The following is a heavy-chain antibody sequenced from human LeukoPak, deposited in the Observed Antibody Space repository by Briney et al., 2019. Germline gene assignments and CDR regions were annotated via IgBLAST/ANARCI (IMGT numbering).Heavy chain of an antibody. Sequence: SGPTLVKPTQTLTLTCTFSGFSLSTSGVGVGWIRQPPGKALEWLALIYWDDDKRYSPSLKSRLTITKDTSKNQVVLTMTNMDPVDTATYYCAHRDVSGLYGSGYYFDYWGQGTLVTVSS. V-gene: IGHV2-5*02. CDR1: GFSLSTSGVG. J-gene: IGHJ4*02. CDR2: IYWDDDK. D-gene: IGHD3-10*01. CDR3: AHRDVSGLYGSGYYFDY.